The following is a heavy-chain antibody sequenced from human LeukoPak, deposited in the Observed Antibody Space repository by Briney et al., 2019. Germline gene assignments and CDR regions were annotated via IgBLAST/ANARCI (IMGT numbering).Heavy chain of an antibody. CDR1: GFSFSTYN. V-gene: IGHV3-48*01. J-gene: IGHJ4*02. D-gene: IGHD2-2*01. CDR2: IAGSSNTI. CDR3: AKDVPAAYFDY. Sequence: GGSLRLSCAASGFSFSTYNMNWVRQAPGKGLEWVSYIAGSSNTIYYADSVKGRFTISRDNAKRTLYLQMSSLRAEDTAVYYCAKDVPAAYFDYWGQGTLVTVSS.